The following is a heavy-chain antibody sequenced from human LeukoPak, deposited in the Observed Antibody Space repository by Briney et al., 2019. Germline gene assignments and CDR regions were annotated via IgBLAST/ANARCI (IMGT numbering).Heavy chain of an antibody. Sequence: SETLSLTCTVSGGSFSSSSYCWGWLRQRPGKGLEWIGSIYHSGSTYYNPSLKSRVTISVDTSKNQFSPKLSSVTAADMAVYYCTRHQWWLAPRNFDYWGQGTLVTVSS. D-gene: IGHD2-8*01. CDR2: IYHSGST. CDR1: GGSFSSSSYC. J-gene: IGHJ4*02. V-gene: IGHV4-39*01. CDR3: TRHQWWLAPRNFDY.